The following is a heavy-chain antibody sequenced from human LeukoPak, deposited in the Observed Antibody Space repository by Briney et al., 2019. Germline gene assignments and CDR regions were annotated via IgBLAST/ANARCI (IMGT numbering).Heavy chain of an antibody. CDR2: INPNSGGT. D-gene: IGHD3-10*01. V-gene: IGHV1-2*02. Sequence: ASVKVSCKASGYTFTGYYMHWVRQAPGQGLEWMGWINPNSGGTNYAQKFQGRVTMTRDTSISTAYMELSRLRSDDTAVYYCARVWFGESLEAPKTNWFDPWGQGTLVTVSS. CDR1: GYTFTGYY. J-gene: IGHJ5*02. CDR3: ARVWFGESLEAPKTNWFDP.